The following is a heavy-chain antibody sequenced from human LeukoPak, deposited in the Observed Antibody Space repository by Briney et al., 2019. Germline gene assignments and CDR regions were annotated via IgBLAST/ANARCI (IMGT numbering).Heavy chain of an antibody. D-gene: IGHD6-13*01. CDR2: IIPIFGTA. CDR3: ARGQFRRAAGLKNAFDI. V-gene: IGHV1-69*13. CDR1: GYTFTSYG. J-gene: IGHJ3*02. Sequence: ASVKVSCKASGYTFTSYGISWVRQAPGQGLEWMGGIIPIFGTANYAQKFQGRVTITADESTSTAYMELSSLRSEDTAVYYCARGQFRRAAGLKNAFDIWGQGTMVTVSS.